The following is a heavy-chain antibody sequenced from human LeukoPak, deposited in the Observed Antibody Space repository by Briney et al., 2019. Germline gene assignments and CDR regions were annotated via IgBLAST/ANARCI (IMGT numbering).Heavy chain of an antibody. Sequence: PGGSLRLSCAASGFTVSSNYMSWVRQAPGKGLEWVAFIRYDGSNKYYADSVKGRFTISRDNSKNTLYLQMNSLRAEDTAVYYCAKDASPFSTSCCNDYWGQGTLVTVSS. D-gene: IGHD2-2*01. V-gene: IGHV3-30*02. CDR1: GFTVSSNY. J-gene: IGHJ4*02. CDR3: AKDASPFSTSCCNDY. CDR2: IRYDGSNK.